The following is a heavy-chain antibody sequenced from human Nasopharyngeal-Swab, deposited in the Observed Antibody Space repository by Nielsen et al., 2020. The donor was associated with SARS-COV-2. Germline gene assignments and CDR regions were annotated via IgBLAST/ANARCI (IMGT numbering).Heavy chain of an antibody. CDR2: IYHSGST. V-gene: IGHV4-4*02. J-gene: IGHJ6*02. CDR3: ARYCRSSGKYPRYYYYGMDV. D-gene: IGHD6-19*01. Sequence: SETLSLTCAVSGGSISSSNWWSWVRQPPGKGLEWIGEIYHSGSTNYNPSLKSRVTISVDKSKNQFSLKLSSVTAADTAVYYCARYCRSSGKYPRYYYYGMDVWGQGTTVTVSS. CDR1: GGSISSSNW.